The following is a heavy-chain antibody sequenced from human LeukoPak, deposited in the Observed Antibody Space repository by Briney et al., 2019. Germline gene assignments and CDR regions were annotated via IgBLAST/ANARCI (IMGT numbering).Heavy chain of an antibody. V-gene: IGHV3-9*01. J-gene: IGHJ3*02. D-gene: IGHD6-13*01. CDR2: ISWNSGSI. CDR1: GFTFDDYA. CDR3: ASSSSWLDDAFDI. Sequence: GGSLRLSCAASGFTFDDYAMHWVRQAPGKGLEWVSGISWNSGSIGYADSVKGRFTISRDNAKNSLYLQMNSLRAEDTALYYCASSSSWLDDAFDIWGQGTMVTVSS.